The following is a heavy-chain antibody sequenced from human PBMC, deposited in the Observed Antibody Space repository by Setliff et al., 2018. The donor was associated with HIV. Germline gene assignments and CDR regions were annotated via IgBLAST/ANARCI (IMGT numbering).Heavy chain of an antibody. CDR2: ISVHNDNS. CDR1: TNSFLNYG. CDR3: ARDVGYRTATSFPTGFDY. J-gene: IGHJ4*02. D-gene: IGHD2-8*02. V-gene: IGHV1-18*01. Sequence: AAVKVSCKASTNSFLNYGISGVRQAPGQGLEWMGWISVHNDNSNYEQRFRDRVTMTTDIPTSTSYIELQVLRSDDTAVYYCARDVGYRTATSFPTGFDYWGQGTLVTVSS.